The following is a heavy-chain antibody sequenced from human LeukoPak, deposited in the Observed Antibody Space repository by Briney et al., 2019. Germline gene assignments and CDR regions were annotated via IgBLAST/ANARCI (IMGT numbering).Heavy chain of an antibody. Sequence: ASVKVSCKASGYTFTSYGISWVRQAPGQGLEWMGWISAYNGNTNYAQKLQGRVTMTTDTSTSTAYMELRSLRSDDTAVYYCARTWAVAGYIDVDYWGQGTLVTVSS. CDR2: ISAYNGNT. V-gene: IGHV1-18*01. D-gene: IGHD6-19*01. CDR3: ARTWAVAGYIDVDY. J-gene: IGHJ4*02. CDR1: GYTFTSYG.